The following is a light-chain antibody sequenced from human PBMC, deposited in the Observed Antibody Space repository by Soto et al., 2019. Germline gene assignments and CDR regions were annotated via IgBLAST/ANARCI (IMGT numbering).Light chain of an antibody. V-gene: IGKV3-11*01. Sequence: EIVLTQSPATLSLSPGERATLSCRASQSVSSYLGWYQQKPGQAPRLLMYDASHRATGIPARFSGSGSGTDFTPTISSLEPEDFAVYYCQQRSNWPLTFGGGTKVEIK. CDR1: QSVSSY. J-gene: IGKJ4*01. CDR3: QQRSNWPLT. CDR2: DAS.